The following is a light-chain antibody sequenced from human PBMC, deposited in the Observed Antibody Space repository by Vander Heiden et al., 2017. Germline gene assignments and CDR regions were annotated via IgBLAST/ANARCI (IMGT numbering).Light chain of an antibody. CDR2: RNN. CDR1: SSNFGSNY. Sequence: QSVLTQPPSASGTPWQRVTISCSGSSSNFGSNYVFWYQQHPAAAPKLLIYRNNQRPSGVPDRFSGSKSGTSASLAISGLRSEDEADYYCAAWDDSLSGWVFGGGTKLTVL. J-gene: IGLJ3*02. V-gene: IGLV1-47*01. CDR3: AAWDDSLSGWV.